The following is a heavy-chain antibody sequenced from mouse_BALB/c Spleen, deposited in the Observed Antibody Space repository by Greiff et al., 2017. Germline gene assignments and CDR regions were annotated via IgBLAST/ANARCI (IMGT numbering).Heavy chain of an antibody. D-gene: IGHD2-4*01. V-gene: IGHV1-37*01. CDR2: INPYNGDT. J-gene: IGHJ2*01. Sequence: EVHLVESGPELVKPGASVKISCKASGYSFTGYFMNWVKQSHGKSLEWIGRINPYNGDTFYNQKFKGKATLTVDKSSSTAHMELLSLTSEDSAVYYCGSRGDYDYAFDYWGQGTTLTVSS. CDR3: GSRGDYDYAFDY. CDR1: GYSFTGYF.